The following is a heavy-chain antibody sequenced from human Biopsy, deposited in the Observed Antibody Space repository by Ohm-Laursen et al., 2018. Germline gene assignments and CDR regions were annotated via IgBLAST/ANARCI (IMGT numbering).Heavy chain of an antibody. V-gene: IGHV3-33*01. D-gene: IGHD3-10*01. Sequence: SLRLSCSASGFTFSGYGMHWVRQAPGQGLEWVAVIWYDGTDKFYADSVKGRFTISRDNSKNTLYPHMNSLRAADTAVYYCARDRYYGSENYFSHYNMDVWGQGTTVTVSS. CDR3: ARDRYYGSENYFSHYNMDV. CDR1: GFTFSGYG. CDR2: IWYDGTDK. J-gene: IGHJ6*03.